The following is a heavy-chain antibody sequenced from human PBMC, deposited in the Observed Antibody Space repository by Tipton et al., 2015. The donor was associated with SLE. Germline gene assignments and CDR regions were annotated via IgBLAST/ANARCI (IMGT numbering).Heavy chain of an antibody. J-gene: IGHJ4*02. D-gene: IGHD3-22*01. V-gene: IGHV4-4*07. Sequence: TLSLTCTVSGGSISSYYWSWIRQPAGKGLEWIGRIYISGSTNYNPSLKSRVTMSVDTSKNQFSLKLSSVTAADTAVYYCARDPYYYDSSGYLDYWGQGTLVTVSS. CDR2: IYISGST. CDR3: ARDPYYYDSSGYLDY. CDR1: GGSISSYY.